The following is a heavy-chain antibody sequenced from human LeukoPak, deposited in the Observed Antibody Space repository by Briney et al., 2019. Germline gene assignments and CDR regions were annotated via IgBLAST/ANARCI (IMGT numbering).Heavy chain of an antibody. J-gene: IGHJ3*02. CDR3: ARRGNMSSHAFDI. CDR1: GFSFSESY. D-gene: IGHD2/OR15-2a*01. V-gene: IGHV3-11*01. Sequence: GGSLRLSCAASGFSFSESYMSWIRQAPGQGVEGLSYITSSDTSTFYADSVKGRFTVSRDNAKNSLYLQMNSLRAEDTAVYYCARRGNMSSHAFDIWGQGTVVTVSS. CDR2: ITSSDTST.